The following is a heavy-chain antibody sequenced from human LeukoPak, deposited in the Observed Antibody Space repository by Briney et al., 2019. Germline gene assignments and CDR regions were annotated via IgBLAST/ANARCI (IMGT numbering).Heavy chain of an antibody. D-gene: IGHD5-18*01. Sequence: GGSLRLSCAASGFTFSSYAMSWVRQAPGKGLEWVAVISYDGSNKYYADSVKGRFTISRDNSKNTLYLQMNSLRAEDTAVYYCAKDFSYEVYYFDYWGQGTLVTVSS. V-gene: IGHV3-30*18. J-gene: IGHJ4*02. CDR1: GFTFSSYA. CDR3: AKDFSYEVYYFDY. CDR2: ISYDGSNK.